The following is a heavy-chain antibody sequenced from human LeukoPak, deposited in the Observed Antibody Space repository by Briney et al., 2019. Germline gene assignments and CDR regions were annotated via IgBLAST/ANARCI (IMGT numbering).Heavy chain of an antibody. V-gene: IGHV1-69*13. CDR2: IIPIFGTA. Sequence: SVKVSCKASGYTFTGQYMHWVRQAPGQGLEWMGGIIPIFGTANYAQKFQGRVTITADESTSTAYMELSSLRSEDTAVYYCARDLINGDTAMVLDYWGQGTLVTVSS. D-gene: IGHD5-18*01. J-gene: IGHJ4*02. CDR3: ARDLINGDTAMVLDY. CDR1: GYTFTGQY.